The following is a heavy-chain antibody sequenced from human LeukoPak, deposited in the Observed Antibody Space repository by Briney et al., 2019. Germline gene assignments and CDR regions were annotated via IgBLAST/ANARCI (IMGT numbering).Heavy chain of an antibody. Sequence: PSETLSLTCTVSGGSISSYYWSWIRQPPGKGLEWIGYIYYSGSTNYNPSLKSRVTISVDTSKNQFSLKLSSVTAADTAVYYCARDGGAAAGLDYWGQGTLVTVSS. CDR3: ARDGGAAAGLDY. CDR2: IYYSGST. V-gene: IGHV4-59*12. CDR1: GGSISSYY. D-gene: IGHD6-13*01. J-gene: IGHJ4*02.